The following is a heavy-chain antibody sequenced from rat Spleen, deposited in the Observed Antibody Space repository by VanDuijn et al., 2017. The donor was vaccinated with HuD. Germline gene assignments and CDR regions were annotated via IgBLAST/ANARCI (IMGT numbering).Heavy chain of an antibody. Sequence: EVQLVESDGGLVQPGRSLKLSCAASGFTFSNNYMAWVRQAPTKGLEWVATINYDGSNTYYRDSVKGRFTISRDNAKSTLYLQMDSLRSEDTATYYCVRSVFDYWSPGVMVTVSS. J-gene: IGHJ2*01. CDR3: VRSVFDY. CDR1: GFTFSNNY. CDR2: INYDGSNT. V-gene: IGHV5-29*01.